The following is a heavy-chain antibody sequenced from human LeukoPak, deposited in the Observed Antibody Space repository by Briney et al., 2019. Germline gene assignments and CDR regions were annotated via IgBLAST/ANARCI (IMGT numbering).Heavy chain of an antibody. Sequence: GGSLRLSCTASGFTFGDYAMSWFRQAPGKGLEWVGFIRSKAYGGTTEYAASVKGRFTISRDDSKSIAYLQMDSLKTEDTAVYYCARERVAVAGTPGFFSFIYWGQGTLVTVSS. D-gene: IGHD6-13*01. V-gene: IGHV3-49*03. J-gene: IGHJ4*02. CDR3: ARERVAVAGTPGFFSFIY. CDR2: IRSKAYGGTT. CDR1: GFTFGDYA.